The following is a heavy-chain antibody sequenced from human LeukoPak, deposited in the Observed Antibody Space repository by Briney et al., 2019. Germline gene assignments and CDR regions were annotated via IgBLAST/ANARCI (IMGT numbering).Heavy chain of an antibody. CDR2: ISPNSGGT. D-gene: IGHD3-22*01. CDR1: GYTFTGDY. V-gene: IGHV1-2*02. Sequence: ASVKVCCKASGYTFTGDYMHWVRQAPGQGLEWMGWISPNSGGTNYAQKFQGRVTMTRDRAISTAYLELSRLRSDDTAVYYCARAHPTYYYDSSGYYFDYWGQGTLVTVSS. J-gene: IGHJ4*02. CDR3: ARAHPTYYYDSSGYYFDY.